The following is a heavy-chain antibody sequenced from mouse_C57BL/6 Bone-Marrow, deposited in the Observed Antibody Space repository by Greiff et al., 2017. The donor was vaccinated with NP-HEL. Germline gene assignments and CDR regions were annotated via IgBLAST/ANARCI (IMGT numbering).Heavy chain of an antibody. D-gene: IGHD2-3*01. V-gene: IGHV5-12*01. J-gene: IGHJ1*03. CDR1: GFTFSDYY. CDR2: ISNGGGST. Sequence: EVKLVESGGGLVQPGGSLKLSCAASGFTFSDYYMYWVRQTPEKRLEWVAYISNGGGSTYYPDTVKGRFTISRDNAKNTLYLQMSRLKSEDTAMYYCARHDVGPYWYFDVWGTGTTVTVSS. CDR3: ARHDVGPYWYFDV.